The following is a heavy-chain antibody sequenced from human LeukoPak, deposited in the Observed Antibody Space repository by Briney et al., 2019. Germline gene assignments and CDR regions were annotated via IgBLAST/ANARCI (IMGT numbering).Heavy chain of an antibody. Sequence: QPGGSLRLSCAASGFTFSTYGMTWVRQAPGKGPEWVSAISAGGGATQCADSVKGRFTVSRDNSQNRLYLQMNNLRTEDTAIYYCAKGTVGGRTPFDPWGQGTLVTVSS. V-gene: IGHV3-23*01. CDR3: AKGTVGGRTPFDP. D-gene: IGHD4-23*01. J-gene: IGHJ5*02. CDR2: ISAGGGAT. CDR1: GFTFSTYG.